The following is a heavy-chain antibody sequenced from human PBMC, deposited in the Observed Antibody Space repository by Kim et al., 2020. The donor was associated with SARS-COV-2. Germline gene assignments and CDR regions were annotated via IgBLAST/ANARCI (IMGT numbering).Heavy chain of an antibody. Sequence: SETLSLTCTVSGGSISSSSYYWGWIRQPPGKGLEWIGSIYYSGSTYYNPSLKSRVTISVDTSKNQFSLKLSSVTAADTAVYYCARLGIAAAGTTFDYWG. D-gene: IGHD6-13*01. CDR3: ARLGIAAAGTTFDY. J-gene: IGHJ4*01. CDR1: GGSISSSSYY. CDR2: IYYSGST. V-gene: IGHV4-39*01.